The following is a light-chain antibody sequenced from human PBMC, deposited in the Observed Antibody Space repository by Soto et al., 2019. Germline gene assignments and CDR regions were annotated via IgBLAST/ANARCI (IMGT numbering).Light chain of an antibody. CDR2: KAS. J-gene: IGKJ4*01. V-gene: IGKV1-5*03. CDR1: QSISSW. Sequence: DIQMTQSPSTLSASVGDRVTITCRASQSISSWLAWYQQKPGKAPNLLIYKASSLESGVPSRFSGSGSGTAFTFTISSLQPDDFATYYCQQYNSYPLTFGGGTKVEIK. CDR3: QQYNSYPLT.